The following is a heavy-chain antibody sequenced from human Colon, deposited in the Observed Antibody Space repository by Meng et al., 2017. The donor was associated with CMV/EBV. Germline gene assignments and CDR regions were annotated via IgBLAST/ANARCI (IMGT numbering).Heavy chain of an antibody. CDR2: IYKDAST. CDR1: GFIVSNNF. V-gene: IGHV3-66*02. D-gene: IGHD2-15*01. J-gene: IGHJ6*02. Sequence: GGSLRLSCAASGFIVSNNFVGWVRQAPGKGLEWVSVIYKDASTSYADSVRGRFTISRDNSKNTVYFELNNLRPEDTAVYYCAKDRRYCSGNRCGIHSGMDVWGQGTTVTVSS. CDR3: AKDRRYCSGNRCGIHSGMDV.